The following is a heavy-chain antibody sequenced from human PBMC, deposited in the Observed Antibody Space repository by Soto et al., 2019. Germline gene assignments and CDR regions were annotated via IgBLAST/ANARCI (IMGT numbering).Heavy chain of an antibody. CDR2: ISSSGSTI. V-gene: IGHV3-11*01. CDR3: ARGMTTVVTRGYYYGMDV. J-gene: IGHJ6*02. Sequence: PGGSLRLSCAASGFTFSDYYMRWIRQAPGKGLEWLSYISSSGSTIYYADSVKGRFTISRDNAKNSLYLQMSSLRAEDTAVYYCARGMTTVVTRGYYYGMDVWGQGTTVTVSS. D-gene: IGHD4-17*01. CDR1: GFTFSDYY.